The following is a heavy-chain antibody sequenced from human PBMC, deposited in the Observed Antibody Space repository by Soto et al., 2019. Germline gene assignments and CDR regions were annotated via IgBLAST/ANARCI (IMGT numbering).Heavy chain of an antibody. V-gene: IGHV4-34*01. D-gene: IGHD3-10*01. J-gene: IGHJ5*02. CDR3: ARGGDVLLWFGELTGWFDP. CDR1: GGSFSGYY. Sequence: QVQLQQWGAGLLKPSETLSLTCAVYGGSFSGYYWSWIRQPSGKGLEWIGEINHSGSTNYNPSLKSRVTISVDTSKNQFSLKLSSVTAADTAVYYCARGGDVLLWFGELTGWFDPWGQGTLVTVSS. CDR2: INHSGST.